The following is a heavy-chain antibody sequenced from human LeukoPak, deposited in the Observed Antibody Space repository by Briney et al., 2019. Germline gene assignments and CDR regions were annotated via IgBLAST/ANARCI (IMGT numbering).Heavy chain of an antibody. CDR2: ISSSGEFT. Sequence: GGFLRLSCAASGFTFLNFAMSWVRQAPGRGLEWVSSISSSGEFTFYADSVKGRFTIFRDNSRYTLYLQMNSLRAEDAAMYYCVKDRPNYYESNGDYYKRDGDFWGQGTLVTVSA. CDR1: GFTFLNFA. CDR3: VKDRPNYYESNGDYYKRDGDF. V-gene: IGHV3-23*01. D-gene: IGHD3-22*01. J-gene: IGHJ4*02.